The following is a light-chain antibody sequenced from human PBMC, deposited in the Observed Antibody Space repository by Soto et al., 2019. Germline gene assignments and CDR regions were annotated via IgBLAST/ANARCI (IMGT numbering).Light chain of an antibody. CDR1: QSVSSY. Sequence: EIVLKQSPATLSLSPGERATLSCRASQSVSSYLAWYQQKPGQAPRLLIYDAYNRATGIPPRFSGSGSGTDFTLTISSLQSEDFAVYYCQQYNDWPPWTFGQGTKVDI. V-gene: IGKV3-11*01. CDR3: QQYNDWPPWT. CDR2: DAY. J-gene: IGKJ1*01.